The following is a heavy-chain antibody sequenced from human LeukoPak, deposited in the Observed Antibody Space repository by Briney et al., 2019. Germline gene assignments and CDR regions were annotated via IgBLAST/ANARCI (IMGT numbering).Heavy chain of an antibody. CDR1: GFSFSASG. D-gene: IGHD3-10*01. V-gene: IGHV3-33*01. CDR3: ARGSESYFQPHFDY. Sequence: GGSLRLSCAASGFSFSASGMHWVRQSPGKGLEWVSIIWFDGSNKYYADSVKGRFTISRDNSKNTLYLQMNSLRAEDTAVYYCARGSESYFQPHFDYWGQGTLVTVSS. J-gene: IGHJ4*02. CDR2: IWFDGSNK.